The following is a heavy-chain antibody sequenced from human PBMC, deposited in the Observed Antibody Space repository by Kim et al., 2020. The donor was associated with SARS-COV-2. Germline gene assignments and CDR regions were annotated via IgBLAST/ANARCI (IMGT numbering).Heavy chain of an antibody. V-gene: IGHV3-66*01. CDR2: IYSGGST. CDR1: GFTVSSNY. CDR3: AREISSGWHDMRRGY. D-gene: IGHD6-19*01. Sequence: GGSLRLSCAASGFTVSSNYMNWVRQAPGKGLEWVSVIYSGGSTYYADSVKGRFTISRDNSKNTLYLQMNSLRAEDTAVYYCAREISSGWHDMRRGYWGQGTLVTVSS. J-gene: IGHJ4*02.